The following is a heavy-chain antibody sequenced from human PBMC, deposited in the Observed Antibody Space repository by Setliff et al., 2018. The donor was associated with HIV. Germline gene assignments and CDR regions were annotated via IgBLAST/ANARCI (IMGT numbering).Heavy chain of an antibody. Sequence: GGSLRLSCEASGFTFSTYSMNWVRQAPGKGLEWVSSISSSSRSKYYADSVKGRFSISRDNSKNSLYLQMISLRAEDTALYYCARQGNWEFDYWGQGTLVTVSS. CDR2: ISSSSRSK. J-gene: IGHJ4*02. CDR1: GFTFSTYS. CDR3: ARQGNWEFDY. V-gene: IGHV3-21*01. D-gene: IGHD7-27*01.